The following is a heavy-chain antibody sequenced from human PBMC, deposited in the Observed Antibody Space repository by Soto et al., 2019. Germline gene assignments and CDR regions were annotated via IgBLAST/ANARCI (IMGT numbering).Heavy chain of an antibody. Sequence: ASVKVSCKASGYTFTSYAMHWVRQAPGQRLEWMGWINAGNGNTKYSQKFQGRVTITRDTSASTAYMELSSLRSEDTAVYYCARVRHYDILTGYWVDYYYMDVWGKGTTVTV. J-gene: IGHJ6*03. CDR3: ARVRHYDILTGYWVDYYYMDV. CDR2: INAGNGNT. D-gene: IGHD3-9*01. V-gene: IGHV1-3*01. CDR1: GYTFTSYA.